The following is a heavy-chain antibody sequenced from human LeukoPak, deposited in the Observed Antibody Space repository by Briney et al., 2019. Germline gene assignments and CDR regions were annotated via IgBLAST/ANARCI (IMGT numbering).Heavy chain of an antibody. CDR3: AKDIAYDSSAFDY. J-gene: IGHJ4*02. Sequence: GGSLRLSCAASGFTFDDYAMRWVRQAPGKGLEWVSGISWNSGSIGYADSVKGRFTISRDNAKNSLYLQMNSLRAEDTALYYCAKDIAYDSSAFDYWGQGTLVTVSS. D-gene: IGHD3-22*01. CDR1: GFTFDDYA. CDR2: ISWNSGSI. V-gene: IGHV3-9*01.